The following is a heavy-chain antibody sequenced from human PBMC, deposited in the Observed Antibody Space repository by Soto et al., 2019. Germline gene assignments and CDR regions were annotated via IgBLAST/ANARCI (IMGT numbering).Heavy chain of an antibody. Sequence: GGSLRLSCAASGFTVSSNYMSWVRQAPGKGLEWVSVIYSGGSTYYADSVKGRFTISRDNSKNTLYLQMNSLRAEDTAVYYCATEGYSGYEASYYFDYWGQGTLVTVSS. CDR3: ATEGYSGYEASYYFDY. CDR1: GFTVSSNY. J-gene: IGHJ4*02. V-gene: IGHV3-66*01. D-gene: IGHD5-12*01. CDR2: IYSGGST.